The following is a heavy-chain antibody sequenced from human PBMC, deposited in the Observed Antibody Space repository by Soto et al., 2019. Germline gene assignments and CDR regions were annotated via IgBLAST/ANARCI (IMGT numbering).Heavy chain of an antibody. CDR3: AINAGDYCSSASCSSSWAHHRFDP. V-gene: IGHV1-18*01. CDR2: ISAYSWNT. J-gene: IGHJ5*02. Sequence: QVQLVQAGAEVKKPGASVMVSCKASGYIFTTFGISWVRQAPGQVLEWMGWISAYSWNTNFAQKFHGRLAMSTDTSTSTAYMELRSLTSADTAVYYCAINAGDYCSSASCSSSWAHHRFDPWGQGTMVAVSS. CDR1: GYIFTTFG. D-gene: IGHD2-2*01.